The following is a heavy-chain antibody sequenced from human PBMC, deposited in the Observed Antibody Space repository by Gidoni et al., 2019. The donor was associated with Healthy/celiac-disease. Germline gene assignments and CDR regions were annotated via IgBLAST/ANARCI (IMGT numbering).Heavy chain of an antibody. D-gene: IGHD3-3*01. CDR3: AKSPHDLMVIISGFFDY. J-gene: IGHJ4*02. V-gene: IGHV3-23*01. CDR1: GFTFSNYA. CDR2: ISCSGGST. Sequence: EVQLLESGGGLVQPGGSLRLSCAASGFTFSNYAMSWVRQAPGKGLEWVSAISCSGGSTYYADSVKGRFTISRDNSKNTLYLQMNSLRAEDTAVYYCAKSPHDLMVIISGFFDYWGQGTLVTVSS.